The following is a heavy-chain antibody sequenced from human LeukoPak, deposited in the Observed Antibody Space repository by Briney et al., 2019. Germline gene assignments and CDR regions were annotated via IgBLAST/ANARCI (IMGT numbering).Heavy chain of an antibody. V-gene: IGHV3-30*02. J-gene: IGHJ4*02. CDR3: AKDQDHYDSPFDY. Sequence: AGGSLRLSCVASGFTFSAYGMHWVRQAPGKGLEWVAFIRYDGSEKDYVDSVKGRFTISRDNSKNTLYLQMNSLRAEDTAVYYCAKDQDHYDSPFDYWGQGTLVTVSS. CDR2: IRYDGSEK. D-gene: IGHD3-22*01. CDR1: GFTFSAYG.